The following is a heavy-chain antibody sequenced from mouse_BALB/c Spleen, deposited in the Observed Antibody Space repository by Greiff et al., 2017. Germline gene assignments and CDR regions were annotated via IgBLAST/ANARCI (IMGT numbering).Heavy chain of an antibody. J-gene: IGHJ4*01. Sequence: QVQLQQSGPELVKPGASVRISCKASGYTFTSYYIHWVKQRPGQGLEWIGWIYPGNVNTKYNEKFKGKATLTADKSSSTAYMQLSSLTSEDSAVYFCARGHYDYDDAMDYWGQGTSVTVSS. CDR3: ARGHYDYDDAMDY. D-gene: IGHD2-4*01. CDR2: IYPGNVNT. CDR1: GYTFTSYY. V-gene: IGHV1S56*01.